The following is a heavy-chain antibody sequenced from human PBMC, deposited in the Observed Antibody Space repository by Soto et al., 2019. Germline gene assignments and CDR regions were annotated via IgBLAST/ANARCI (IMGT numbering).Heavy chain of an antibody. D-gene: IGHD1-26*01. J-gene: IGHJ3*02. CDR1: GYSFTTYW. Sequence: GESLKISCKGSGYSFTTYWIALVRQMPGKGLEWMGIIYPGDSETRYSPSFQGHVTISADKSVSTAYLQWSSLKASDTAMYYCASLSGSYAHDAFDIWGQGIIVTVSS. CDR3: ASLSGSYAHDAFDI. CDR2: IYPGDSET. V-gene: IGHV5-51*01.